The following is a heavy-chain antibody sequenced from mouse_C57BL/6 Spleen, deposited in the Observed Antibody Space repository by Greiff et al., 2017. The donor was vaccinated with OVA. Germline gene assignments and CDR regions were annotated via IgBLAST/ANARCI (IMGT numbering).Heavy chain of an antibody. J-gene: IGHJ2*01. CDR2: IYPRSGNT. CDR1: GYTFTSYG. CDR3: ARCPITTVVATRGYYFDY. D-gene: IGHD1-1*01. Sequence: QVQLQQSGAELARPGASVKLSCKASGYTFTSYGISWVKQRTGQGLEWIGEIYPRSGNTYYNEKFKGKATLTADKSSRTAYMELRSLTSEDSAVYFCARCPITTVVATRGYYFDYWGQGTTLTVSS. V-gene: IGHV1-81*01.